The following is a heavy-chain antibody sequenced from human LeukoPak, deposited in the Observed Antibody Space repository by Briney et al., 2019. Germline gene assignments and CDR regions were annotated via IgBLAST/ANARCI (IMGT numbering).Heavy chain of an antibody. J-gene: IGHJ4*02. V-gene: IGHV4-59*12. CDR1: GDSISGYF. D-gene: IGHD6-13*01. CDR3: ASPPPTTYSSSWYPVTY. CDR2: IHYSGAT. Sequence: SETLSLTCTVSGDSISGYFWSWIRQTPGKGLEWIGYIHYSGATNYNPSLKSRVTISVDTSKNQFSLKLSSVTAADTAVYYCASPPPTTYSSSWYPVTYWGQGTLVTVSS.